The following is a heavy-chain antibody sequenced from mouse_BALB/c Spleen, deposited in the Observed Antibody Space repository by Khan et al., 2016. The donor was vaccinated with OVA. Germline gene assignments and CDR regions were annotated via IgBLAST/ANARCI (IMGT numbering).Heavy chain of an antibody. D-gene: IGHD2-4*01. CDR2: IREGGST. V-gene: IGHV2-9*02. CDR1: GYTLTSYG. Sequence: QVQLKQSGPGLVAPSQTLYISCKVSGYTLTSYGVHWVRQPPGKGLEWLGVIREGGSTNYNSALLSRLSISKANAKSEVCVKMNSLQTNDTAMYYYARLEGLRGQGNTVTGPS. J-gene: IGHJ2*01. CDR3: ARLEGL.